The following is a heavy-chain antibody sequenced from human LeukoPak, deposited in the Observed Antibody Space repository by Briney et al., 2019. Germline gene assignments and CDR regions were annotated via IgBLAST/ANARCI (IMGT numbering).Heavy chain of an antibody. CDR1: GYTFTSKY. CDR3: ARDNSVRDEAWWFNP. CDR2: ISPSSGST. Sequence: ASVTVSCMAFGYTFTSKYMHWVRQAPGEGAEWMGVISPSSGSTTYAQKFQGRVTLTRDMSTSTDYLELSSLRSEDTAVYYCARDNSVRDEAWWFNPWGQGTLVTVSS. D-gene: IGHD5-24*01. V-gene: IGHV1-46*01. J-gene: IGHJ5*02.